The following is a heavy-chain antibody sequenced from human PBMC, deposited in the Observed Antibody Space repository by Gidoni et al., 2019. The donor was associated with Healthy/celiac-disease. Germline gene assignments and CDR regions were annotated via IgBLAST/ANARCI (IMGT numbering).Heavy chain of an antibody. CDR1: VCSISSSSYY. CDR3: ARDDYDFWSGSPGSDGMDV. J-gene: IGHJ6*02. Sequence: QLQLQESGPGLVQPSETLSLTCTVSVCSISSSSYYWGWIRQPPGKGLEWIGSIYYSGSTYYNPSLKSRVTISVDTSKNQFSLKLSSVTAADTAVYYCARDDYDFWSGSPGSDGMDVWGQGTTVTVSS. CDR2: IYYSGST. V-gene: IGHV4-39*01. D-gene: IGHD3-3*01.